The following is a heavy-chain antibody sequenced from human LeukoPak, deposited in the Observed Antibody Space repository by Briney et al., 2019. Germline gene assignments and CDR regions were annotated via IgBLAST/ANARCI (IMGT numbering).Heavy chain of an antibody. Sequence: SETLSLTCAVYGGSFSDYYWSWIRQPPGKGLEWIGEINHSGSTNYNPSLKSRVTASVDTSKNQFILKLSSVTAADTAVYFCARVPKQQRVGGFGYMDVWGKGTTVTISS. D-gene: IGHD6-13*01. CDR1: GGSFSDYY. CDR2: INHSGST. CDR3: ARVPKQQRVGGFGYMDV. V-gene: IGHV4-34*01. J-gene: IGHJ6*03.